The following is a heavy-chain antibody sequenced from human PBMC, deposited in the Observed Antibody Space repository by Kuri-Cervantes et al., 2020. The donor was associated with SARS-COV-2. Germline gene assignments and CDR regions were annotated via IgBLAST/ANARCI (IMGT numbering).Heavy chain of an antibody. D-gene: IGHD4/OR15-4a*01. CDR1: GFDFGFRV. CDR2: ISGGGGDT. J-gene: IGHJ5*02. Sequence: GGSLRLSCAASGFDFGFRVMSWVRQAQGRGLEWVSSISGGGGDTFFADSVKGRFTISRDNYRRTLYLQMSTLRPEDTAIYYCATTRASAGASGAPNWFDTWGQGTLVTVSS. V-gene: IGHV3-23*01. CDR3: ATTRASAGASGAPNWFDT.